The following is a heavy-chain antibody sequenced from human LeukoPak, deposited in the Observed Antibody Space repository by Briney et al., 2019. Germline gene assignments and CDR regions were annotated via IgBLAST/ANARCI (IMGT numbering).Heavy chain of an antibody. CDR2: IHHSGST. Sequence: NTSETLSLTCAVYGGSFSGYYWSWIRQPPGKGLEWIGEIHHSGSTNYNPSLKSRVTISADTSKNQFSLKLIFVTAADTAVYYCARKFGIWGQGTMVTVSS. V-gene: IGHV4-34*01. CDR3: ARKFGI. J-gene: IGHJ3*02. CDR1: GGSFSGYY.